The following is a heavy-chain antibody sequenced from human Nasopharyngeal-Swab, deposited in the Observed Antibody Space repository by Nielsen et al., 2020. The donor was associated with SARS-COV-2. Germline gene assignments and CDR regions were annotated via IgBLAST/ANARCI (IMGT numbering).Heavy chain of an antibody. CDR3: ARDRPGDYYDSSGVYYGMDV. CDR2: INRSGST. CDR1: GGSFNDYY. D-gene: IGHD3-22*01. V-gene: IGHV4-34*01. J-gene: IGHJ6*02. Sequence: GSLRLSCAVYGGSFNDYYWSWIRQPPGKGLEWIGEINRSGSTNYNPSLKSRVTISVDTSTHQFSLKLTSVTAADTAVYYCARDRPGDYYDSSGVYYGMDVWGQGTTVTVSS.